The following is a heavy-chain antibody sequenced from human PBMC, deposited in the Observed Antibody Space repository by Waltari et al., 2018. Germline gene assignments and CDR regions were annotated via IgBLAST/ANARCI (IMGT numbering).Heavy chain of an antibody. CDR2: IYPDDPES. CDR1: GYNFSTNW. CDR3: ARQDPKYQYAMAV. J-gene: IGHJ6*02. D-gene: IGHD2-2*01. V-gene: IGHV5-51*01. Sequence: EVQLVQSGAEVNKPGESLKISCKVSGYNFSTNWIGWVRQMPGRGLEWMGFIYPDDPESRYSPSIQGQVTISADRSINTAYLEWRSLKASDTALYFCARQDPKYQYAMAVWGQGTSVTVS.